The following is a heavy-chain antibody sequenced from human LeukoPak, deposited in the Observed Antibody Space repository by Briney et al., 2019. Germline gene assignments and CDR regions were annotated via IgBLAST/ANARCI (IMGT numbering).Heavy chain of an antibody. V-gene: IGHV4-59*01. Sequence: SETLSLTCTVSGGSISRYYWSWIRQPPGKGLEWIGFISYSGSTKYNPSLMSRVTISVDTSKNQFSLKLSSATAADTAVYYCARLDYYHFDYWGQGTVVTVSS. CDR1: GGSISRYY. D-gene: IGHD3-22*01. CDR3: ARLDYYHFDY. J-gene: IGHJ4*02. CDR2: ISYSGST.